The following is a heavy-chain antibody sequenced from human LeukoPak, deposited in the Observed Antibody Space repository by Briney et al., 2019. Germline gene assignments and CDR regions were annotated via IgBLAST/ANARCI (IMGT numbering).Heavy chain of an antibody. Sequence: GGSLRLSCAASGFTVSSNYMSWVRQAPGKGLEWVSVIYSGGSTYYADSVKGRFTISRDNSKNTLYLQMNSLRAEDTAVYYCAKAHSGSFDAFDIWGQGTMVTVSS. CDR3: AKAHSGSFDAFDI. D-gene: IGHD1-26*01. J-gene: IGHJ3*02. V-gene: IGHV3-66*01. CDR2: IYSGGST. CDR1: GFTVSSNY.